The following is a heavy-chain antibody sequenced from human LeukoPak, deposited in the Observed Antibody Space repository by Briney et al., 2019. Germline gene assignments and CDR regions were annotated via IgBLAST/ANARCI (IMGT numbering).Heavy chain of an antibody. CDR3: ARATTYDILTGFSGY. Sequence: PGGSLRLSCAASGFTFSSYSMNWVRQAPGKGLEWVSSISSSSSYIYYADSVKGRFTISRDNAKKSLYLQMNSLRAEDTAVYYCARATTYDILTGFSGYWGQGTLVTVSS. D-gene: IGHD3-9*01. V-gene: IGHV3-21*01. CDR2: ISSSSSYI. CDR1: GFTFSSYS. J-gene: IGHJ4*02.